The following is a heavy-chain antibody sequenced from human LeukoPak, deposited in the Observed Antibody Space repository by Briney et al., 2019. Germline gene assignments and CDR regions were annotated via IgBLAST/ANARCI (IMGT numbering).Heavy chain of an antibody. V-gene: IGHV1-69*04. Sequence: SVKVSCKASGYTFTSYDMHWVRQAPGQGLEWMGRIIPILGIANYAQKFQGRVTITADKSTSTAYMELSSLRSEDTAVYYCARDPTYYYDSSGYYQNPFDYWGQGTLVTVSS. CDR3: ARDPTYYYDSSGYYQNPFDY. D-gene: IGHD3-22*01. CDR1: GYTFTSYD. CDR2: IIPILGIA. J-gene: IGHJ4*02.